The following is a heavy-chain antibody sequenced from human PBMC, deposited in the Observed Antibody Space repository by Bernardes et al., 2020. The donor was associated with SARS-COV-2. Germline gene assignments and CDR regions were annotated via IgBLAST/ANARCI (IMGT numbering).Heavy chain of an antibody. CDR2: IGGSDDTR. CDR3: AKPVQWLVGFEY. Sequence: GGSLRLSCAASGFCFSIYAMTWVRQAPGKELEWVSGIGGSDDTRHYADSVRGRFTISRDNSKNTLFLQMDSLRAEDTALYYCAKPVQWLVGFEYWCPVTLVTVSS. D-gene: IGHD6-19*01. V-gene: IGHV3-23*01. J-gene: IGHJ4*02. CDR1: GFCFSIYA.